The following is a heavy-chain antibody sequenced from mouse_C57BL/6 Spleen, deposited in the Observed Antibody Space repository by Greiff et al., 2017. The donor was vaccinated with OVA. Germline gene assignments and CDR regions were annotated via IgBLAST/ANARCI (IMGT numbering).Heavy chain of an antibody. D-gene: IGHD1-1*01. V-gene: IGHV1-52*01. CDR3: ARSNYYGSSYAWYFDV. CDR1: GYTFTSSW. J-gene: IGHJ1*03. Sequence: QVQLQQPGAELVRPGSSVKLSCKASGYTFTSSWMHWVKQRPIQGLEWIGNIDPSDSETHYNQKFTDKATLTVDKSSSTAYMQLSSLTSEDSAVYYCARSNYYGSSYAWYFDVWGTGTTVTVSS. CDR2: IDPSDSET.